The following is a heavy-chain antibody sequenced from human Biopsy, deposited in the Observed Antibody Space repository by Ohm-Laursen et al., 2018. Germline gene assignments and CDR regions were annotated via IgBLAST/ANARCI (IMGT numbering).Heavy chain of an antibody. Sequence: SVKASCKASGGTFSSYVISWVRQAPGQGLEWMGRIIPTFDTPTYAPDFQGRVTFTADKSTGAAHLDLSRLRSEDTAIYYCAGGAAKGNPYDHWGQGTLVTVSS. V-gene: IGHV1-69*06. CDR2: IIPTFDTP. J-gene: IGHJ5*02. CDR3: AGGAAKGNPYDH. CDR1: GGTFSSYV. D-gene: IGHD3-10*01.